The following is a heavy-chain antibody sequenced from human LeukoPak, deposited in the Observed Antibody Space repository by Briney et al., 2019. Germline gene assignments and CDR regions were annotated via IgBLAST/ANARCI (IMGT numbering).Heavy chain of an antibody. CDR2: INWNGGST. Sequence: TGGSLRLSCAASGFTFDHYGMSWVRQAPGKGLEWVSGINWNGGSTGYADSVKGRFTISRDNAKNSLYLQMNSLRAEDTALYYCARAGDDYVWGSYRPIDYWGQGTLVTVSS. D-gene: IGHD3-16*02. V-gene: IGHV3-20*04. CDR1: GFTFDHYG. J-gene: IGHJ4*02. CDR3: ARAGDDYVWGSYRPIDY.